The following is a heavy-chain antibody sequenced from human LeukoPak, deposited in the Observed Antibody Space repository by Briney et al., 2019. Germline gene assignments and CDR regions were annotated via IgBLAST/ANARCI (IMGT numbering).Heavy chain of an antibody. CDR2: IYSGGNT. D-gene: IGHD1-26*01. CDR1: GFTVSSNY. CDR3: ARAGSAASWFDR. J-gene: IGHJ5*02. V-gene: IGHV3-66*02. Sequence: GGSLRLSCAAAGFTVSSNYMSWVRQAAGEGLEWVAVIYSGGNTYYADSVKGRFTISRDNSKTTLYLQMNSLRAEDTAVYYCARAGSAASWFDRWGQGTLVTVPS.